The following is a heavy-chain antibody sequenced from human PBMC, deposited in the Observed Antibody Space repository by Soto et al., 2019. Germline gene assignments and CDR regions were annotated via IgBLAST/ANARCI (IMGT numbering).Heavy chain of an antibody. D-gene: IGHD6-19*01. CDR1: GFTFSSYG. Sequence: LRLSCAASGFTFSSYGMHWVRQAPGKGLEWVAVISYDGSNKYYADSVKGRFTISRDNSKNTLYLQMNSLRAEDTAVYYCAKDRGWQYYFDYWGQGTLVTVSS. V-gene: IGHV3-30*18. J-gene: IGHJ4*02. CDR3: AKDRGWQYYFDY. CDR2: ISYDGSNK.